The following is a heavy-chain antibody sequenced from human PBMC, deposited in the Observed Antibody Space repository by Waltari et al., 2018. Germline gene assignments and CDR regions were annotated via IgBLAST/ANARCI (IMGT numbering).Heavy chain of an antibody. CDR1: GIPFSSFW. V-gene: IGHV3-7*01. D-gene: IGHD6-19*01. Sequence: EVQLVESGGGLVQPGGSLRLSCAASGIPFSSFWMTWVRQAPGKGREWVANIKQDGSEEYYVDSVKGRFTISKDNAKNSLYLQMNSLRAEDTAVYFCARERRGQSGWYYFDFWGQGSLVTVSS. J-gene: IGHJ4*02. CDR2: IKQDGSEE. CDR3: ARERRGQSGWYYFDF.